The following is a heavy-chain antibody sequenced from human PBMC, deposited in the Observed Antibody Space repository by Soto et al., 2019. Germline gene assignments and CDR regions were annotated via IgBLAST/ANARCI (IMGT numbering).Heavy chain of an antibody. J-gene: IGHJ5*02. CDR3: ARDQITMIARGFDP. CDR1: GGTFSSYA. V-gene: IGHV1-69*01. Sequence: QVQLVQSGAEVKKPGSSVKVSCKASGGTFSSYAISWVRQAPGQGLEWMGGIIPIFGTANYAQKFQGRVTITADEATSTAYMELSSLRSEDTAVYYCARDQITMIARGFDPWGQGTLVTVSS. CDR2: IIPIFGTA. D-gene: IGHD3-22*01.